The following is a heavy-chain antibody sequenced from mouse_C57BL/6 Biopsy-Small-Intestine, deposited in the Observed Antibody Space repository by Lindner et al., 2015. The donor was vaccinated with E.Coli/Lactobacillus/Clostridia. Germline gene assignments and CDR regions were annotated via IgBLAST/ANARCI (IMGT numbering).Heavy chain of an antibody. J-gene: IGHJ3*01. CDR1: GYPFTGWF. D-gene: IGHD6-1*01. Sequence: SVKVSCKTSGYPFTGWFIHWVRQAPGQGLEWLGRINPHSGGANYAQKFQGRVTMTADTSTTTAYVELSGLRSDDTAVYYCTRAVAGQFASWGQGTLVTVS. V-gene: IGHV1-53*01. CDR3: TRAVAGQFAS. CDR2: INPHSGGA.